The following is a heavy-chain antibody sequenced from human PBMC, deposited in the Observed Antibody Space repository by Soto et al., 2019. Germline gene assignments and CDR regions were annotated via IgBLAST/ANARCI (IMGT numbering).Heavy chain of an antibody. CDR1: GCTFSSYA. J-gene: IGHJ4*02. Sequence: GASLKVSCKSSGCTFSSYAISWVRQAPGQGLEWMGGIIPIFGTANYAQKFQGRVTITADESTSTAYMELSSLRSEDTAVYYCALKWEQLGLDYWGQGTLVTVLL. D-gene: IGHD1-26*01. V-gene: IGHV1-69*13. CDR2: IIPIFGTA. CDR3: ALKWEQLGLDY.